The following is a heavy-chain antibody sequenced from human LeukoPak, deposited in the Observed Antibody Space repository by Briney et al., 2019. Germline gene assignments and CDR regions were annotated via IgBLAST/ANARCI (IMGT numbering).Heavy chain of an antibody. D-gene: IGHD6-13*01. CDR3: ARDRGSFVGSSWYSHYMDV. CDR2: IIPIFGTA. Sequence: SVTVSCKASGGTFSSYVISWVRQAPGQGLEWMGGIIPIFGTANYAHNFQDRVTITAHESTSTVYMELSSLRSEDTAVYYCARDRGSFVGSSWYSHYMDVWSKGTTVTVSS. CDR1: GGTFSSYV. V-gene: IGHV1-69*13. J-gene: IGHJ6*03.